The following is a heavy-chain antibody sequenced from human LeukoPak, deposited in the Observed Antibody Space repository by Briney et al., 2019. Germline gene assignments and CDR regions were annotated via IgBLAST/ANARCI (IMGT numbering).Heavy chain of an antibody. Sequence: GGSLRLSCVVSGFNFNAYGMHWVRQAPGKGLEWVAVISSDGGNKFYADSVKGRFTISRDNAKNSLYLQMNSLRAEDTAVYYCARASGSYGVYWGQGTLVTVSS. D-gene: IGHD1-26*01. CDR2: ISSDGGNK. J-gene: IGHJ4*02. CDR1: GFNFNAYG. CDR3: ARASGSYGVY. V-gene: IGHV3-30*03.